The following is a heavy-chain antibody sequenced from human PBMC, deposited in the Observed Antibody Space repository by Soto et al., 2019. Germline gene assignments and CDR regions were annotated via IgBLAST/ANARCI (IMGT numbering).Heavy chain of an antibody. Sequence: PGGSLRLSCTASGFTFSSSWMSWVRQAPEQGLEWVAHIKEDGSEKYYVDSVKGRFTISRDNAKNSLYLQMNSLRAEDTAVYYCTRGSLSDWGQGTLVTSPQ. CDR2: IKEDGSEK. J-gene: IGHJ4*02. D-gene: IGHD1-26*01. CDR1: GFTFSSSW. CDR3: TRGSLSD. V-gene: IGHV3-7*01.